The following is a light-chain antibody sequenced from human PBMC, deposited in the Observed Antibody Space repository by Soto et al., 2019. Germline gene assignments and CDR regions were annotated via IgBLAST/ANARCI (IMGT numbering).Light chain of an antibody. CDR3: QQYVSLPIT. J-gene: IGKJ5*01. V-gene: IGKV3-20*01. CDR2: GAS. Sequence: EFVLTQSPGTLSLSPGERATLSCRASQTVRNNYLAWYQQKPGQAPRLLIYGASTRATGIPDRFSGSGSGTDFTLTINRVAPEDFAVYYCQQYVSLPITFGQGTRLEIK. CDR1: QTVRNNY.